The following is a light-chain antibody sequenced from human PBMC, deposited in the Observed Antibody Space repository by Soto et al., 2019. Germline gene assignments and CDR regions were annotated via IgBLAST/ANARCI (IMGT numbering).Light chain of an antibody. CDR1: SSDVCVYNY. V-gene: IGLV2-8*01. CDR3: SSYAGRIPLYV. Sequence: QPVLTHPPPASQSRGHSVTIPCTGTSSDVCVYNYVSWYQQHPGKAPKLMIYEVSKRPSGVPDRFSGYKSGNTASLTGSGQQADDEADYYCSSYAGRIPLYVFGGGTKVTVL. CDR2: EVS. J-gene: IGLJ1*01.